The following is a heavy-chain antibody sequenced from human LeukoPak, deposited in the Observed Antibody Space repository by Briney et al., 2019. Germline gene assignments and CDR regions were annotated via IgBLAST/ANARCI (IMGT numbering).Heavy chain of an antibody. CDR3: ALVVGYGYGSFDY. D-gene: IGHD5-18*01. CDR1: GFTFSSYA. V-gene: IGHV3-23*01. CDR2: ISGSGGST. J-gene: IGHJ4*02. Sequence: GGSLRLSCAASGFTFSSYAMSWVRQAPGKGLEWVSAISGSGGSTYYADSVKGRFTISRDNSKNTLYLQMNSLRAEDTAVYYCALVVGYGYGSFDYWGQGTLVTVSS.